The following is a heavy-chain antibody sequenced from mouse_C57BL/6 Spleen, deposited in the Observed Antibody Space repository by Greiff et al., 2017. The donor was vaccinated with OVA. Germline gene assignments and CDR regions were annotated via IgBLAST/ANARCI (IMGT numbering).Heavy chain of an antibody. CDR1: GFSLTSYG. CDR2: IWSGGGT. D-gene: IGHD2-2*01. V-gene: IGHV2-2*01. J-gene: IGHJ4*01. CDR3: ASLLWLRGAMDY. Sequence: QVQLQQSGPGLVQPSQSLSITCTVSGFSLTSYGVHWVRQSPGKGLEWLGVIWSGGGTDYNAAFISILSISKDNSKSQVFFKMNSLQAADTAIYYCASLLWLRGAMDYWGQGTSVTVSS.